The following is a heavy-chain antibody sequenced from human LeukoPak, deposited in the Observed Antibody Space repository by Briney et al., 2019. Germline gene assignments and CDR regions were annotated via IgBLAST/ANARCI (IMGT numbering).Heavy chain of an antibody. CDR3: TSGLYYDSWSDLFDY. Sequence: GGSLRLSCTASGFTFGDYAMSWVRQAPGKGPEWVGFIRRKANGGTTEYAASVKGRFTISRDDSKSIAYLQMNSLKTEDTALYYCTSGLYYDSWSDLFDYWGQGTLVTVSS. D-gene: IGHD3-3*01. J-gene: IGHJ4*02. V-gene: IGHV3-49*04. CDR1: GFTFGDYA. CDR2: IRRKANGGTT.